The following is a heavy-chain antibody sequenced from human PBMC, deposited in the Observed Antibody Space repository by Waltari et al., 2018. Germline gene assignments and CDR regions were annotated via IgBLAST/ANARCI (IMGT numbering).Heavy chain of an antibody. J-gene: IGHJ4*02. CDR2: MSYDGKNK. Sequence: QIQLVESGGGVVQPGRSLRLSCSASGFTFINYAIHWVRQAPGKGLEWVAVMSYDGKNKYYADSVKGRFTISRDNAKNSLYLQMNSLRAEDTAVYYCARDRSSGWFDYWGQGTLVTVSS. CDR3: ARDRSSGWFDY. D-gene: IGHD6-19*01. V-gene: IGHV3-30*04. CDR1: GFTFINYA.